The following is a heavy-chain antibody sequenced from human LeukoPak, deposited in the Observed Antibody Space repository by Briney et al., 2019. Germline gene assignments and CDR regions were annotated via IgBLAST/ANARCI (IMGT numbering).Heavy chain of an antibody. CDR3: ARRLGY. J-gene: IGHJ4*02. Sequence: PSETLSLTCTVSGGSISSYYWSWIRQPPGKGLEWIGEINHSGSTNYNPSLKSQVTISVDTSKNQFSLKLSSVTAADTAVYYCARRLGYWGQGTLVTVSS. CDR2: INHSGST. V-gene: IGHV4-34*01. D-gene: IGHD7-27*01. CDR1: GGSISSYY.